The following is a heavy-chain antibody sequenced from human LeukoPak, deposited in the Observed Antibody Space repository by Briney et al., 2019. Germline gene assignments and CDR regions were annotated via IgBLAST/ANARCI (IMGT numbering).Heavy chain of an antibody. Sequence: GGSLRLSCAASGFTFSSYWMHWVRQAPGKGLVWVSRINSDGSSTSYADSVKGRFTIFRDNAKNTLYLQMNSLRAEDTAVYYCAREARGDYYDSSGFLGNYYYYGMDVWGQGTTVTVSS. V-gene: IGHV3-74*01. CDR2: INSDGSST. J-gene: IGHJ6*02. CDR1: GFTFSSYW. D-gene: IGHD3-22*01. CDR3: AREARGDYYDSSGFLGNYYYYGMDV.